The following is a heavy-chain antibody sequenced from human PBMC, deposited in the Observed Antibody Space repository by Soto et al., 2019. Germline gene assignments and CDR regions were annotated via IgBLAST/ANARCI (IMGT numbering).Heavy chain of an antibody. CDR2: IPSRGRP. CDR3: ARDQYSGYDFAL. J-gene: IGHJ5*02. D-gene: IGHD5-12*01. Sequence: QVQLRESGPGLVKPSQTLLLTCSVSGASIAGGSYYWSWLRQPPGKGLEWLGYIPSRGRPSYHPSLASRSTISSDTSKNQLYLQLTSVTAADTAVYYCARDQYSGYDFALWGQGTLVTVSS. V-gene: IGHV4-30-4*01. CDR1: GASIAGGSYY.